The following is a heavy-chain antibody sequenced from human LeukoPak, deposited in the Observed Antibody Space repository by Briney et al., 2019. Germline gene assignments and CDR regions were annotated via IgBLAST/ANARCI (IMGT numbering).Heavy chain of an antibody. CDR3: ARGQGYTYGQTHYFDF. V-gene: IGHV4-4*07. D-gene: IGHD5-18*01. CDR2: IYASGTT. CDR1: AVTINPYY. Sequence: SETLSLTCTASAVTINPYYWSWIRRSAEKGLQWIGRIYASGTTKYNPSLQSRVAMSVDMSKNQFYLNLASVTAADTAVYFCARGQGYTYGQTHYFDFWGQGILVTVSS. J-gene: IGHJ4*02.